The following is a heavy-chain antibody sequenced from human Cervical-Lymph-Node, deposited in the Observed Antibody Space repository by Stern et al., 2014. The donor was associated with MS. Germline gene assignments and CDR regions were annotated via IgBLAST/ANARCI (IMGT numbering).Heavy chain of an antibody. Sequence: VHLVESGGGLVKPGGSLRLSCAASGFTFSNYNMHWVRQAPGKGLEWVSSITHVGDYIYYADSVKGRLSISRDNAKNSLYLQMESLRVEDTAVYYCARNLNAFDIWGQGTLVTVSS. CDR3: ARNLNAFDI. CDR1: GFTFSNYN. V-gene: IGHV3-21*06. CDR2: ITHVGDYI. J-gene: IGHJ3*02.